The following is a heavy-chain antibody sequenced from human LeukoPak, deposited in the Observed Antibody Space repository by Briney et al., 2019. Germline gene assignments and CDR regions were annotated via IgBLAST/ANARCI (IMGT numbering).Heavy chain of an antibody. J-gene: IGHJ4*02. V-gene: IGHV4-4*02. Sequence: SETLSLTCAVSGGSISSSNWWSWIRQPPGKGLEWIGEIYHSGSTNYNPSLKSRVTISVDTSKNQFSLKLSSVTAADTAVYYCARHSRRRDGYNYDYWGQGTLVTVSS. CDR2: IYHSGST. CDR1: GGSISSSNW. D-gene: IGHD5-24*01. CDR3: ARHSRRRDGYNYDY.